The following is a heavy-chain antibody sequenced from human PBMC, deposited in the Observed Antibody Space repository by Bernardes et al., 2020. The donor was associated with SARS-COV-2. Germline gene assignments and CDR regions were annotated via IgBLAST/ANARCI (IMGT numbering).Heavy chain of an antibody. CDR1: GFTFSTYW. J-gene: IGHJ4*02. D-gene: IGHD3-3*01. Sequence: GGSLRLSCAASGFTFSTYWMAWVRQAPGKGLEWVANIRQDGSDTFYVDSVEGRFTISRDNAKNTLYLQMRSLRAEDTAVYYCARAPWDDSWSGYLDYWRRGTLVTVSS. CDR2: IRQDGSDT. V-gene: IGHV3-7*03. CDR3: ARAPWDDSWSGYLDY.